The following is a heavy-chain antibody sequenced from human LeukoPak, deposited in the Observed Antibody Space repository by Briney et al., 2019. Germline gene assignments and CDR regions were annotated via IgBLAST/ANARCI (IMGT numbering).Heavy chain of an antibody. Sequence: PGGSLRLSCAASGFTFSSYAMHWVRQAPGKGLEWVAVISYDGSNKYYADSVKGRFTISRDNSKNTLYLQMNSLRAEDTAVYYCAKSGLYYDSSGYYSEFGDYWGQGTLVTVSS. V-gene: IGHV3-30-3*02. J-gene: IGHJ4*02. CDR3: AKSGLYYDSSGYYSEFGDY. CDR1: GFTFSSYA. D-gene: IGHD3-22*01. CDR2: ISYDGSNK.